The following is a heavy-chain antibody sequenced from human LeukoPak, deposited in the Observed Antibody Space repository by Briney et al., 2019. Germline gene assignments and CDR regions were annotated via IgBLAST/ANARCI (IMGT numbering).Heavy chain of an antibody. CDR3: ARAYTRFCSGGSCYSDDYFNY. CDR2: IDTDGSNT. D-gene: IGHD2-15*01. Sequence: GGSLRLSCAASGFTFSSYWMHWVRQAPGKGLVWVSHIDTDGSNTNCADSVKGRFTISRDNAQNTLHLQMNSLRAEDTAVYFCARAYTRFCSGGSCYSDDYFNYWGQGTLVTVSS. J-gene: IGHJ4*02. V-gene: IGHV3-74*01. CDR1: GFTFSSYW.